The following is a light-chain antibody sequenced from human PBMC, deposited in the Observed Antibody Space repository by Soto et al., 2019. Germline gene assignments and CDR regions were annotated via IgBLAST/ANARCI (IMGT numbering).Light chain of an antibody. CDR1: SSDVGGYNY. CDR2: EVS. Sequence: QSALTQPASVSGSTGQSITISCTGTSSDVGGYNYVSWYQQHPGKAPKLMIYEVSNRPSGVSNRFSGSKSGNTASLTISGLQSEDEADYYCSSYTSSSLPVLGGGTKLTVL. V-gene: IGLV2-14*01. J-gene: IGLJ2*01. CDR3: SSYTSSSLPV.